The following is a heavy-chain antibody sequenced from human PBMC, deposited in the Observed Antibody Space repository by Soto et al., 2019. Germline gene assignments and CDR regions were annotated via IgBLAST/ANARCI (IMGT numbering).Heavy chain of an antibody. CDR3: ARGRFWSGPKTWDFDY. CDR2: ISAYNGNT. J-gene: IGHJ4*01. Sequence: ASVKVSCRASGYTFTSYGISWVRQAPGQGLEWMGWISAYNGNTNYAQKLQGRVTMTTDTSTSTAYMELRSLRSDDTAVYYCARGRFWSGPKTWDFDYWGHGTLVTVSS. V-gene: IGHV1-18*01. D-gene: IGHD3-3*01. CDR1: GYTFTSYG.